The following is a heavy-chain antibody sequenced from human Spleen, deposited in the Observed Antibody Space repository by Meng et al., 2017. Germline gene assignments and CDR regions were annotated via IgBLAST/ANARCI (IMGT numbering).Heavy chain of an antibody. Sequence: ASVKVSCKASGYTFPDYWLHWVRRAPGQGLEWMGRINPKSGDTHYAQRFQGRVTMTTDTSTSTAYTELRSLRSDDTAVYYCARDPTAGAYSSGWLDYYYYGMDVWGQGTTVTVSS. V-gene: IGHV1-2*06. CDR2: INPKSGDT. CDR1: GYTFPDYW. J-gene: IGHJ6*02. CDR3: ARDPTAGAYSSGWLDYYYYGMDV. D-gene: IGHD6-19*01.